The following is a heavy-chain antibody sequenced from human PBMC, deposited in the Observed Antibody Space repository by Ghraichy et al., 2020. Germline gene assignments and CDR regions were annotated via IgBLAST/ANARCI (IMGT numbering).Heavy chain of an antibody. D-gene: IGHD2-15*01. CDR1: GFTFGDYA. CDR3: AKDKCSGSCSLYWYFDL. J-gene: IGHJ2*01. CDR2: ISRDGGST. Sequence: GGSLRLSCAASGFTFGDYAMHWVRQVPGKGLEWVSLISRDGGSTYYADSVKGRFTISRDNSKNSLYLQMSSLRTEDTALYFCAKDKCSGSCSLYWYFDLWGRGTQVTVSS. V-gene: IGHV3-43*02.